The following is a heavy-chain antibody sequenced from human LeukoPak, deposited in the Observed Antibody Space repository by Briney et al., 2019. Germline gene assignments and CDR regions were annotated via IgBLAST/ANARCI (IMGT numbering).Heavy chain of an antibody. V-gene: IGHV1-8*01. D-gene: IGHD3-3*01. CDR1: GYTFTSYD. CDR2: MNPNSGNT. CDR3: ARGRPYYDFWSGYYPNWFDP. Sequence: ASVKVSRKASGYTFTSYDINWVRQAPGQGLEWMGWMNPNSGNTGYAQKFQGRVTMTRNTSISTAYMELSSLRSEDTAVYYCARGRPYYDFWSGYYPNWFDPWGQGTLVTVSS. J-gene: IGHJ5*02.